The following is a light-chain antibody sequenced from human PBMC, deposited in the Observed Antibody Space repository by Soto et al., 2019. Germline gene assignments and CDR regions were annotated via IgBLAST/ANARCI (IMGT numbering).Light chain of an antibody. V-gene: IGLV1-47*01. J-gene: IGLJ2*01. CDR1: SSNIGSNY. CDR2: RDD. CDR3: AAWDDSLRAPV. Sequence: QAVLTQPPSASATPGQRITISCCGSSSNIGSNYGYWYQQLPGTAPKLLISRDDERPSGVPDRFSVSKSGTSASLAISGVRSEDEADYFCAAWDDSLRAPVFGGGTTLTVL.